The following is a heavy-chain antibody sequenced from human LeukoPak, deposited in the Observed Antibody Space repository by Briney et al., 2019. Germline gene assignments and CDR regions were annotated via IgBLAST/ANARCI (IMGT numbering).Heavy chain of an antibody. CDR1: GFTFCAYT. Sequence: GGSLRLSCAASGFTFCAYTINWVRQAPGKGLEWVSCIFSRSESILYADSVKGRFTISRDNAKNSLYLQMDSLRVEDTAVYYCARDFFHSSDSRPFDYWGQGTLVPVSS. J-gene: IGHJ4*02. D-gene: IGHD3-22*01. CDR3: ARDFFHSSDSRPFDY. CDR2: IFSRSESI. V-gene: IGHV3-21*01.